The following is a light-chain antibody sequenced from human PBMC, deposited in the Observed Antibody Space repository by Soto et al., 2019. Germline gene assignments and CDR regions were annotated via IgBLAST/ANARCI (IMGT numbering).Light chain of an antibody. CDR2: DVK. CDR1: SSDVGGHNS. V-gene: IGLV2-14*03. CDR3: SSYTDSNTVV. J-gene: IGLJ2*01. Sequence: QSALTQPASVSGSPGQSITISCTGSSSDVGGHNSISWYQHHPVKAPKLILYDVKNRPSGVSDSFSGSKSGNTASLTISGLQAEDEADYYCSSYTDSNTVVFGGGTTVTVL.